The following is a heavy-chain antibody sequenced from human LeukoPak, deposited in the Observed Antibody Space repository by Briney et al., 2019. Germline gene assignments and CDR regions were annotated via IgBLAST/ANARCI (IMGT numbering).Heavy chain of an antibody. D-gene: IGHD1-26*01. J-gene: IGHJ3*02. V-gene: IGHV3-64*01. CDR3: ARESGSFPSEGAFDI. CDR2: ISSNGGST. Sequence: GGSLRLSCAASGFTFSSYAMHWVRQAPGKGLEYVSAISSNGGSTYYASSVKGRFTISRDNSKNTLYLQMGSLRAEDMAVYYCARESGSFPSEGAFDIWGQGTMVTVSS. CDR1: GFTFSSYA.